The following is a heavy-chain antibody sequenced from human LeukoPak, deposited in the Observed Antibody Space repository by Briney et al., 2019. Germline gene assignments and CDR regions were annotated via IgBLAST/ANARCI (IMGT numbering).Heavy chain of an antibody. CDR1: GGSISSYY. J-gene: IGHJ5*02. Sequence: PSETLSLTCTVPGGSISSYYWSWIRQPPGTGLEWIGYIYYSGSTNYNPSLKSRVTISVDTSKNQFPLKLSSVTAADTAVYYCARAGSVDWFDPWGQGTLVTVSS. V-gene: IGHV4-59*01. CDR3: ARAGSVDWFDP. CDR2: IYYSGST. D-gene: IGHD4-23*01.